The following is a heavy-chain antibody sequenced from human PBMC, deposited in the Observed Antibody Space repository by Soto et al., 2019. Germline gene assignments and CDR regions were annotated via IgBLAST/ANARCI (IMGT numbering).Heavy chain of an antibody. J-gene: IGHJ4*02. CDR2: MNPNSGNT. D-gene: IGHD3-10*01. CDR1: GYTFTSYD. CDR3: AVVLLWFGEFGPIFDY. Sequence: QVPLVQSGAEVKKPGASVKVSCKASGYTFTSYDINWVRQATGQGLEWMGWMNPNSGNTGYAQKFQGRVTMTRNTSISTAYMELSSLRSEDTAVYYCAVVLLWFGEFGPIFDYWGQGTLVTVSS. V-gene: IGHV1-8*01.